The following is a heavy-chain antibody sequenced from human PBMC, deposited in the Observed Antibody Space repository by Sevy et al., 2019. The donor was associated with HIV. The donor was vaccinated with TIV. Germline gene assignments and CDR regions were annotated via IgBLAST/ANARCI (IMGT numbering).Heavy chain of an antibody. CDR3: VRDKEVGASILDA. CDR1: GFNFRNFW. CDR2: IKQDGSEA. D-gene: IGHD1-26*01. Sequence: GGSLRLSCVASGFNFRNFWMSWVRQAPGKGLECGVDIKQDGSEAYYVDSVKGRFTISRDNAKNSLYLQMNSLRDEDTAMYFCVRDKEVGASILDAWGQGTPVTVSS. J-gene: IGHJ5*02. V-gene: IGHV3-7*03.